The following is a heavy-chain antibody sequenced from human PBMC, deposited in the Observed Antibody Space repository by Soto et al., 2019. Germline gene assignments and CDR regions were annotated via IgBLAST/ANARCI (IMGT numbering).Heavy chain of an antibody. D-gene: IGHD3-3*01. CDR1: GFSLSTSGVA. V-gene: IGHV2-5*02. Sequence: SGPTLVNPTQTLTLTCTFSGFSLSTSGVAAGWIRQAPRKAPEWLAFIFWDDDKRYSPSLENRLTITKDTSKNHVLITMTNMDPVDTATYYCARIFDFWSGYYFSYWGRGTLVTVSS. CDR3: ARIFDFWSGYYFSY. J-gene: IGHJ4*02. CDR2: IFWDDDK.